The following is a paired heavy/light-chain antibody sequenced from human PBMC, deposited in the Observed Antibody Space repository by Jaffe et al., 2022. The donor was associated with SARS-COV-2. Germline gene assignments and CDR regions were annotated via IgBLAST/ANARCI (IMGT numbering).Light chain of an antibody. CDR3: QQYNNWPWT. CDR2: GAS. Sequence: EIVMTQSPATLSVSPGQRATLSCRASQTISSRLAWYQQKPGQAPRLLISGASTRATGIAARFSGSGSETEFTLSISSLQSEDFAVYYCQQYNNWPWTFGQGTKVEIK. V-gene: IGKV3-15*01. CDR1: QTISSR. J-gene: IGKJ1*01.
Heavy chain of an antibody. J-gene: IGHJ5*02. CDR2: ISARGDTT. CDR3: AKVPRSRENWLDP. CDR1: GFTFNSYT. Sequence: EVQLVESGGGLVQPGGSLRLSCAASGFTFNSYTMTWVRQAPGKGLEWVSAISARGDTTFYADSVKGRFTISRDNSKDTLYLQMNSLRAEDTATYYCAKVPRSRENWLDPWGQGTLVTVSP. V-gene: IGHV3-23*04. D-gene: IGHD1-26*01.